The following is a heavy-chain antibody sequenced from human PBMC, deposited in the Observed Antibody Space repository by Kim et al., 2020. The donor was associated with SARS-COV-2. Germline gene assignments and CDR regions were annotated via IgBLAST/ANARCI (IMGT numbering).Heavy chain of an antibody. D-gene: IGHD3-10*01. CDR1: GGSFSGYY. Sequence: SETLSLTCAVYGGSFSGYYWSWIRQPPGKGLEWIGEINHSGSTNYNPSLKSRVTISVDTSKNQFSLKLSSVTAADTAVYYCARAVAGSGSYLWAHKKYN. CDR2: INHSGST. J-gene: IGHJ5*01. CDR3: ARAVAGSGSYLWAHKKYN. V-gene: IGHV4-34*01.